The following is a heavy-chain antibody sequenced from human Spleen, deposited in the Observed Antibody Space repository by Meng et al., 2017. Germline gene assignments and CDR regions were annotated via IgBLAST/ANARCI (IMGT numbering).Heavy chain of an antibody. V-gene: IGHV4-39*07. Sequence: QVQLQESGPGLVKPSETLSLTCTVSGDSISSGSYYWAWIRQPPGTGLEWIASIDYSGSTFYNPSLGGRVTISIDPSKNRFSVTLASVTAADTAVYYCARKKKKNPFDVWAQGTLVTVSS. CDR1: GDSISSGSYY. CDR2: IDYSGST. J-gene: IGHJ3*01. CDR3: ARKKKKNPFDV.